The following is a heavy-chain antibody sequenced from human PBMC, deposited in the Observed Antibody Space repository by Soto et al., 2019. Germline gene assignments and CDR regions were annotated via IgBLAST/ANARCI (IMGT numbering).Heavy chain of an antibody. J-gene: IGHJ3*02. CDR3: ARGGDYGGNSDAFDI. CDR2: IYHSGST. CDR1: GYSISSGYY. Sequence: PSETLSLTCAVSGYSISSGYYWGWIRQPPGKGLEWIGSIYHSGSTYYNPSLKSRVTISVDTSKNQFSLKLGSVTAADTAVYYCARGGDYGGNSDAFDIWGQGTMVTVSS. D-gene: IGHD4-17*01. V-gene: IGHV4-38-2*01.